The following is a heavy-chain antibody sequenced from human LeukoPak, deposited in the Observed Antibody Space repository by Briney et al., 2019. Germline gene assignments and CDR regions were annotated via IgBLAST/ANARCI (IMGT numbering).Heavy chain of an antibody. J-gene: IGHJ4*02. Sequence: GGSLRLSCAASEFTFSSHSMNWVRQAPGKGLEWVSVIYSGGSTYYADSVKGRFTISRDNSKNTLYLQMNSLRAEDTAVYYCARDQVRGSSSSYSWGQGTLVTVSS. D-gene: IGHD6-6*01. CDR2: IYSGGST. CDR3: ARDQVRGSSSSYS. V-gene: IGHV3-53*01. CDR1: EFTFSSHS.